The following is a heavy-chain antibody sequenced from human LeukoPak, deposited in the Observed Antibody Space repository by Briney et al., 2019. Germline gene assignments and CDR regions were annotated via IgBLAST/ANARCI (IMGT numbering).Heavy chain of an antibody. Sequence: ASVKVSCKASGYTFTGYYMHWVRQAPGQGLEWMGWINPNSGGTNYAQKFQGRVTMTRDTSISTAYMELSRLRSDDTTVYYCAYDSAAMGYMDVWGKGTTVTVSS. CDR2: INPNSGGT. J-gene: IGHJ6*03. D-gene: IGHD2-2*01. V-gene: IGHV1-2*02. CDR3: AYDSAAMGYMDV. CDR1: GYTFTGYY.